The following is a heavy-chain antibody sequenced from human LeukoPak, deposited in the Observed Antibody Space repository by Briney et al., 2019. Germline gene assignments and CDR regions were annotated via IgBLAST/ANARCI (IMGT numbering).Heavy chain of an antibody. CDR1: GFTVSNKY. J-gene: IGHJ3*02. V-gene: IGHV3-53*01. CDR3: ARGLFLSGYLDAFDI. CDR2: IYSDGRT. Sequence: PGGSLRLSCAASGFTVSNKYMTWVRQAPGKGLEWVSLIYSDGRTYYADSVKGRCTISRDNSKNTLSLQMNSLRVEDTAVYYCARGLFLSGYLDAFDIWGQGTVVTVSS. D-gene: IGHD3-22*01.